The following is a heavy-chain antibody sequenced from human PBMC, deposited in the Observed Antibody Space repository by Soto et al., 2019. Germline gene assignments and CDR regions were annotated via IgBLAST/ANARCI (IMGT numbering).Heavy chain of an antibody. CDR1: GFTFSTYA. J-gene: IGHJ4*02. CDR3: AKGSYSGVYSDFDY. D-gene: IGHD1-26*01. V-gene: IGHV3-23*01. Sequence: GGSLRLSCAASGFTFSTYAMSWVRQAPGKGLEWVSAISGGRSGTYYADSVRGRFTLSRDDSKNTLYLQMNSLRAGDTAVYYCAKGSYSGVYSDFDYWGQGSLVTVSS. CDR2: ISGGRSGT.